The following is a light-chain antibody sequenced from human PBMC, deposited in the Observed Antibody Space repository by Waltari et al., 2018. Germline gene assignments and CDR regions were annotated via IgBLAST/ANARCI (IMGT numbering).Light chain of an antibody. J-gene: IGKJ1*01. CDR3: QHYLRLPVT. Sequence: EIVLTQSPGTLSLSLGERATVSCRASQSVSRALAWYQQKPGQAPRLLSYGASTRATGIPDRFSGSGSGTDFSLTISRREPDDFAVYYCQHYLRLPVTFGQGTTVEI. V-gene: IGKV3-20*01. CDR2: GAS. CDR1: QSVSRA.